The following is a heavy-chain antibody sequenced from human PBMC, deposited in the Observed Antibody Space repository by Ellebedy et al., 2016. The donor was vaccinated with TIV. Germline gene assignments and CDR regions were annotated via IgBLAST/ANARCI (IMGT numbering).Heavy chain of an antibody. J-gene: IGHJ4*02. D-gene: IGHD6-13*01. V-gene: IGHV3-21*04. Sequence: GGSLRLSXAASGFTFSSYSMNWVRQAPGKGLEWVSSISSSSSYIYYADSVKGRFTISRDNSKNTLYLQMNSLRAEDTAVYYCASARSDYFDYWGQGTLVTVSS. CDR2: ISSSSSYI. CDR3: ASARSDYFDY. CDR1: GFTFSSYS.